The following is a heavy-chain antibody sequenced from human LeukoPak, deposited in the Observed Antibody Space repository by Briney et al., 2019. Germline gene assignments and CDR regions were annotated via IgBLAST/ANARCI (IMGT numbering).Heavy chain of an antibody. D-gene: IGHD3-22*01. V-gene: IGHV4-59*01. J-gene: IGHJ2*01. CDR2: IYYSGST. CDR3: ARDRYYYDSSGNRYFDL. CDR1: DGSISSYY. Sequence: SETLSLTCTVSDGSISSYYWSWIRQPPGKGLEWIGYIYYSGSTNYNPSLKSRVTISVDTSKNQFSLKLSSVTAADTAVYYCARDRYYYDSSGNRYFDLWGRGTLVTVSS.